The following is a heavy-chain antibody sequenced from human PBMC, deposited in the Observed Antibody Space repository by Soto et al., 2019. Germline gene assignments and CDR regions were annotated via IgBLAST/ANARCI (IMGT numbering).Heavy chain of an antibody. D-gene: IGHD2-8*01. Sequence: ASVKVSCKASGYTFTSYDINWVRQATGQGLEWMGWMNPNSGNTGYAQKFQGRVTMTRNTSISTAYMELSSLRSEDTAVYYCARGLRVYAYYYYYGMDVWGQGTTVTV. V-gene: IGHV1-8*01. J-gene: IGHJ6*02. CDR3: ARGLRVYAYYYYYGMDV. CDR1: GYTFTSYD. CDR2: MNPNSGNT.